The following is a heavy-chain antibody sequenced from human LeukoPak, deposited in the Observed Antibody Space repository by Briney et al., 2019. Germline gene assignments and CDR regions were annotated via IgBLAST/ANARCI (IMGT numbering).Heavy chain of an antibody. CDR1: GFTFSSYW. CDR2: IKQDGSEK. CDR3: ARRGCSGTSCYREGGYYMDV. J-gene: IGHJ6*03. D-gene: IGHD2-2*02. Sequence: PGGSLRLSCAASGFTFSSYWMSWVRQAPGKGLEWVANIKQDGSEKYYVDSVKGRFTISRDNAKNSLYLQMNSLRAEDTAVYYCARRGCSGTSCYREGGYYMDVWGKGTTVTVSS. V-gene: IGHV3-7*01.